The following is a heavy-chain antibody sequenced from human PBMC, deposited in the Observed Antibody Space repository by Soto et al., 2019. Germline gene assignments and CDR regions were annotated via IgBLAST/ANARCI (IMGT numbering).Heavy chain of an antibody. Sequence: QVQLVQSGAEVKKPGASVKVSCKASGYTFTGYYMHWVRQAPGQGREWMGWINPNSGGTNYAQKFQGWVTMTRDTSISTAYMELSRLRSDDTAVYYCARSYYDSSGYHDYWGQGTLVTVSS. CDR2: INPNSGGT. J-gene: IGHJ4*02. D-gene: IGHD3-22*01. CDR1: GYTFTGYY. CDR3: ARSYYDSSGYHDY. V-gene: IGHV1-2*04.